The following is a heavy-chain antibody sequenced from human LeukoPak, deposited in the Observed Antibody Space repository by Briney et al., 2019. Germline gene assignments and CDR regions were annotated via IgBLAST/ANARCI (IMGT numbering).Heavy chain of an antibody. CDR3: AKDQGPFDY. Sequence: PGGSLRLSCAASGFTFRNYAMAWVRQAPGQGLEWVSAVSGSDGTTYYADSVKGRFTISRDNSKNTLYLQMNSLRAEDTAVYYCAKDQGPFDYWGQGTLVTVSS. V-gene: IGHV3-23*01. CDR2: VSGSDGTT. J-gene: IGHJ4*02. CDR1: GFTFRNYA.